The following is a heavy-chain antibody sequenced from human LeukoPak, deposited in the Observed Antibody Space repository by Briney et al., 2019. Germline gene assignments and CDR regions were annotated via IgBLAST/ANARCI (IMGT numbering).Heavy chain of an antibody. D-gene: IGHD5-24*01. CDR1: GFSFSSYA. CDR3: AKDARDGYNHGLDY. CDR2: ISYDGSNK. V-gene: IGHV3-30-3*02. Sequence: GRSLRLSCAASGFSFSSYAMHWVRQAPGKGLEWVAVISYDGSNKYYADSVKGRFTISRDNSKNTLYLQMNSLRAEDTAVYYCAKDARDGYNHGLDYWGQGTLVTVSS. J-gene: IGHJ4*02.